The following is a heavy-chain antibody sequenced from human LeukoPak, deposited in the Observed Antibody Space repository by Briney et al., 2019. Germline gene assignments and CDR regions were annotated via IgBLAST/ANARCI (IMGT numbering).Heavy chain of an antibody. CDR1: GYTFTSYY. V-gene: IGHV1-46*01. D-gene: IGHD4-17*01. CDR2: INPSGGST. Sequence: ASVKVSCKASGYTFTSYYMHWVRQAPGQGLEWMGIINPSGGSTSYAQKFQGKVTMTRDTSTSTVYMELSGLRSEDTAVYYCARENLDYGDYGVYAFDIWGQGTMVTVSS. CDR3: ARENLDYGDYGVYAFDI. J-gene: IGHJ3*02.